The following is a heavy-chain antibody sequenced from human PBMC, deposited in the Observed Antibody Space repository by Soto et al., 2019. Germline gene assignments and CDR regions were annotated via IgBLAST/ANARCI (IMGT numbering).Heavy chain of an antibody. V-gene: IGHV4-31*03. CDR2: IYYSGST. CDR3: ARVVAAPNNWFDP. D-gene: IGHD6-6*01. Sequence: SETLSLTCTVSGGSISSGGYYWSWIRQHPGNGLEWIGYIYYSGSTYYNPSLKSRVTISVDTSKNQFSLKLSSVPAADTAVYYCARVVAAPNNWFDPWGQGTLVTVSS. J-gene: IGHJ5*02. CDR1: GGSISSGGYY.